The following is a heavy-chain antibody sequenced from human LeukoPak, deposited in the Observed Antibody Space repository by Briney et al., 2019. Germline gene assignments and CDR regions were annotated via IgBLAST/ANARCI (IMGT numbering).Heavy chain of an antibody. D-gene: IGHD3-22*01. J-gene: IGHJ5*02. Sequence: PSETLSLTCTVSGGSVSSNRFYWGWIRQPPGKGLEWIGSMYYSGGTYHNPSLKSRVTISADTYKNQFSLKLSSVTAADTAVYCCARDPDYYDDSGYTWGQGTLVTVSS. V-gene: IGHV4-39*07. CDR3: ARDPDYYDDSGYT. CDR1: GGSVSSNRFY. CDR2: MYYSGGT.